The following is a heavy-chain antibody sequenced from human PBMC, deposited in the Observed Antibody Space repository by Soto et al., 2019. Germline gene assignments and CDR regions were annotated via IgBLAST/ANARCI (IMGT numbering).Heavy chain of an antibody. Sequence: PAKVACKASRGTFNIYTISWARQAPGQGLEWMGRIIPILGIANYAQKFQGRVTITADKSTSTAYMELSSLRSEDTAVYYCASTSATVTSNWFDPWGQGTLVTVSS. CDR3: ASTSATVTSNWFDP. J-gene: IGHJ5*02. CDR2: IIPILGIA. V-gene: IGHV1-69*02. CDR1: RGTFNIYT. D-gene: IGHD4-17*01.